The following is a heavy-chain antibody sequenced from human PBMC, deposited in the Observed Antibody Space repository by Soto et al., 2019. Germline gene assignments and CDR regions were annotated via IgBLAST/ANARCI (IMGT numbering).Heavy chain of an antibody. D-gene: IGHD3-22*01. Sequence: LRLSCAASGFTFSMYAMSWVRQAPGKGLEWVSVISGSGGSTYYADSVKGRFTISRGNSKNTLYLQMNSLRAEDTAVYYCAKCSDSSGFSLFDNWGQGTLVTVSS. J-gene: IGHJ4*02. CDR3: AKCSDSSGFSLFDN. CDR1: GFTFSMYA. CDR2: ISGSGGST. V-gene: IGHV3-23*01.